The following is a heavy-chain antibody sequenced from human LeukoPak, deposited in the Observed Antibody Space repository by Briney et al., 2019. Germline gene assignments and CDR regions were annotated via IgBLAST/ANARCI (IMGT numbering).Heavy chain of an antibody. CDR3: ARLATVTTFSPVVY. J-gene: IGHJ4*02. CDR2: ISHTSIYS. CDR1: GFTFSSYA. V-gene: IGHV3-11*03. Sequence: GGSLRLSCAASGFTFSSYAMSWVRQAPGKGLEWVAYISHTSIYSNYAPSVRGRFTISRDNAKNSLYLQMNSLRAEDTAVYSCARLATVTTFSPVVYWGQGTLVTVSS. D-gene: IGHD4-17*01.